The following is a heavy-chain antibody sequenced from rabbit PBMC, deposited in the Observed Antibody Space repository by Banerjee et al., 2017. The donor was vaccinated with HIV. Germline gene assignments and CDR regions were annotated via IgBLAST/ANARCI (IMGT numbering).Heavy chain of an antibody. CDR1: GFDFSSNT. J-gene: IGHJ4*01. V-gene: IGHV1S45*01. CDR3: ARDLAGVIGWNFNL. D-gene: IGHD4-1*01. Sequence: QEQLEESGGDLVKPEGSLTLTCTASGFDFSSNTMCWFRQAPGKGLEWIACIYAGSSGGTYYASWAKGRFTISKTSSTTVTLQMTGLTAADTATYFCARDLAGVIGWNFNLWGPGTLVTVS. CDR2: IYAGSSGGT.